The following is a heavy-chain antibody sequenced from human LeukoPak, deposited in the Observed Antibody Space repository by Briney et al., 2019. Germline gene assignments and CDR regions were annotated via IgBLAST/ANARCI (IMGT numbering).Heavy chain of an antibody. V-gene: IGHV3-21*01. CDR2: ISSSSSYI. CDR3: ARVRGVRGYYDSSGPFDY. CDR1: GFTFSSYS. Sequence: GGSLRLSCAASGFTFSSYSMNWVRQAPGKGLEWVSSISSSSSYIYYADSVKGRFTISRDNAKNSLYLQMNSLRAEDTAVYYCARVRGVRGYYDSSGPFDYWGQGTLVTVSS. J-gene: IGHJ4*02. D-gene: IGHD3-22*01.